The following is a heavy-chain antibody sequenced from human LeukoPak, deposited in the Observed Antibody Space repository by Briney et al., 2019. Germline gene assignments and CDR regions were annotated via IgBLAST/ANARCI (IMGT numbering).Heavy chain of an antibody. CDR2: ISGSGGST. V-gene: IGHV3-23*01. CDR3: AKEDIVATLTPDY. D-gene: IGHD5-12*01. J-gene: IGHJ4*02. Sequence: GGSLRLSCAASGITVSGNFMSWVRQAPGKGLEWVSAISGSGGSTYYADSVKGRFTISRDNSKNTLYLQMNSLRAEDTAVYYCAKEDIVATLTPDYWGQGTLVTVSS. CDR1: GITVSGNF.